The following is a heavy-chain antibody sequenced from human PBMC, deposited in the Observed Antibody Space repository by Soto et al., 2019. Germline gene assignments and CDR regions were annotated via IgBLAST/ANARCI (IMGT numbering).Heavy chain of an antibody. CDR1: GFSLNTIGGG. V-gene: IGHV2-5*02. D-gene: IGHD5-12*01. CDR2: IFWDDDK. Sequence: QITLKESGPTLVKPTQTLTLTCTLSGFSLNTIGGGVGWIRQPPGKALEWLAFIFWDDDKRYSPSLKSRLTITKDTSKNQVVLTMTNMDPGDTAPYYCAHSMDIEIDYWGQGTLVTVSS. J-gene: IGHJ4*02. CDR3: AHSMDIEIDY.